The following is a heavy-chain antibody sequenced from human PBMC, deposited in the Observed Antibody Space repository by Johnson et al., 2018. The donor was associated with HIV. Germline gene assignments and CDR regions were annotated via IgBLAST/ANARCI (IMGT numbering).Heavy chain of an antibody. Sequence: VQLVESGGGLVKPGGSLRLSCAASGFTFSDVWMTWVRQAPGKGLEWVANIKQDGSEKYYVDSVKGRFTISRDNAKNSLYLQMNSLRAEDTAVYYCARDPVSHYYDSSGSLDDAFDIWGQGTMVTVSS. CDR2: IKQDGSEK. CDR1: GFTFSDVW. V-gene: IGHV3-7*01. D-gene: IGHD3-22*01. CDR3: ARDPVSHYYDSSGSLDDAFDI. J-gene: IGHJ3*02.